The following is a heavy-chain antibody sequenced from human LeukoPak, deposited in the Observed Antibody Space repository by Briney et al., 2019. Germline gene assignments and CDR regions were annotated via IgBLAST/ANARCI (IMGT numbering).Heavy chain of an antibody. CDR3: ARVGAVAVAFDI. D-gene: IGHD6-19*01. Sequence: GGSLRLSCAASGFTVSSNYMSWVRQAPGKGLEWVSVIYSGGSTYYADSVKGRFTISRGNSKNTLYLQMNSLRAEDTAVYYCARVGAVAVAFDIWGQGTMVTVSS. J-gene: IGHJ3*02. V-gene: IGHV3-53*01. CDR2: IYSGGST. CDR1: GFTVSSNY.